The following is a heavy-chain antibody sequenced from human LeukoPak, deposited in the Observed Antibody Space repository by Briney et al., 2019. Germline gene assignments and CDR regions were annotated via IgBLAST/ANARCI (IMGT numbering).Heavy chain of an antibody. CDR1: GFTFSSYS. J-gene: IGHJ5*02. CDR2: ISSSSSYI. Sequence: PGGSLRLSCAASGFTFSSYSMNWVRQAPGKGLEWVSSISSSSSYIYYADSVKGRFTISRDNSKNTLYLQMNSLRAEDTAVYYCAKVSSSWYGWFDPWGQGTLVTVSS. V-gene: IGHV3-21*01. CDR3: AKVSSSWYGWFDP. D-gene: IGHD6-13*01.